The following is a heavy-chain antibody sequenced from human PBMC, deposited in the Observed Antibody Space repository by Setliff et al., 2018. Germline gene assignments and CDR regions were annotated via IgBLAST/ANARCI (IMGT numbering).Heavy chain of an antibody. CDR3: VRPGGTTVVARHFDY. J-gene: IGHJ4*01. Sequence: SETLSLTCTVSDDPFTSSRYYWGWIRQAPGSXXXXXXXXXXXXXXXXXXSVXXRVTISIDTSRNQFSLELRSVTVADTATYYCVRPGGTTVVARHFDYWGSGILVTVSS. CDR2: XXXXXXX. V-gene: IGHV4-39*01. D-gene: IGHD2-15*01. CDR1: DDPFTSSRYY.